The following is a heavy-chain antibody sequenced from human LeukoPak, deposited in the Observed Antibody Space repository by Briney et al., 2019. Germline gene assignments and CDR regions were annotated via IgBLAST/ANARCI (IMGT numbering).Heavy chain of an antibody. CDR3: ASFISAIGTWFYHFDY. J-gene: IGHJ4*02. D-gene: IGHD6-13*01. V-gene: IGHV3-21*01. CDR2: IRSSSSYI. CDR1: GFTLGRPS. Sequence: GRSLRLFCAASGFTLGRPSMDWARHDPRKWMECHSSIRSSSSYICYEDSVKGRFTISRDNAKNSLYLQMNSLRAEDTAVYYCASFISAIGTWFYHFDYWGQGTLVTVSS.